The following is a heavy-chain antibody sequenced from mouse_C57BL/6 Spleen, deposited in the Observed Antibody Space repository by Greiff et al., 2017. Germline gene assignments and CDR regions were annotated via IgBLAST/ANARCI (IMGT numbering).Heavy chain of an antibody. CDR2: INPNNGGT. CDR1: GYTFTDYY. J-gene: IGHJ1*03. V-gene: IGHV1-26*01. D-gene: IGHD2-4*01. CDR3: ARPYDYDGRDWYFDV. Sequence: EVQLQQSGPELVKPGASVKISCKASGYTFTDYYMNWVKQSHGKSLEWIGDINPNNGGTSYNQKFKGKATLTVDKSSSTAYMELRSLTSEDSAVYYCARPYDYDGRDWYFDVWGTGTTVTVSS.